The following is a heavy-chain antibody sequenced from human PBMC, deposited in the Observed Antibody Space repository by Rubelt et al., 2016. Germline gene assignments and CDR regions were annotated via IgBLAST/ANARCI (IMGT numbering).Heavy chain of an antibody. CDR1: GFTLSSHT. J-gene: IGHJ4*02. Sequence: VQLVESGGGLVQPGGSVRLSCSASGFTLSSHTMHWVRQAPGKGLEYVSGISSNGGSTNYADPVKGRFTISRDNAKNSLYLQMNSLRSEETAVYYCAGTYYYDSSGYKLDYWGQGTLVTVSS. CDR2: ISSNGGST. CDR3: AGTYYYDSSGYKLDY. D-gene: IGHD3-22*01. V-gene: IGHV3-64*04.